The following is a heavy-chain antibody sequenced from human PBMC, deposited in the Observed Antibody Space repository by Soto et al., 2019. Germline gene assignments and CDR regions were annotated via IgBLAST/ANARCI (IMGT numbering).Heavy chain of an antibody. Sequence: PSETLSLTCTVSGGSISSYYWSRIRQPPGKGLQWIGYIYYTGSTNYNPSLKSRVTISVDTSENQFSLKLSSVTAADTAVYYCARDPYVVGATRNYYYGMDVWGQGTTVTVSS. CDR1: GGSISSYY. D-gene: IGHD1-26*01. CDR3: ARDPYVVGATRNYYYGMDV. CDR2: IYYTGST. J-gene: IGHJ6*02. V-gene: IGHV4-59*01.